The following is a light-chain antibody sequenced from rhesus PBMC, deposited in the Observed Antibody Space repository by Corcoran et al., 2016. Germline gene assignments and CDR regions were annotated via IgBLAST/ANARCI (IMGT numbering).Light chain of an antibody. CDR2: DAS. CDR1: QNIYSN. V-gene: IGKV1S8*01. J-gene: IGKJ4*01. CDR3: QHYYDKPLT. Sequence: DIQMTQSPSALSASVGDRVTISCRASQNIYSNLAWYQQKPGKPPKLLIHDASSLQAGIPSRLSGSGSGTDFTLTISSLQPEDSATYYCQHYYDKPLTFGGGTKVEIK.